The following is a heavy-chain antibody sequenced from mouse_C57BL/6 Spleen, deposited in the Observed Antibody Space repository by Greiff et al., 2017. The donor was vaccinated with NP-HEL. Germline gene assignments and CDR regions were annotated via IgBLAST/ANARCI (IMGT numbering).Heavy chain of an antibody. V-gene: IGHV3-6*01. D-gene: IGHD2-4*01. CDR3: ARFSIRLRRENFDY. J-gene: IGHJ2*01. CDR2: ISYDGSN. CDR1: GYSITSGYY. Sequence: EVKLMESGPGLVKPSQSLSLTCSVTGYSITSGYYWNWIRQFPGNKLEWMGYISYDGSNNYNPSLKNRISITRDTSKNQFFLKLNSVTTEDTATYYCARFSIRLRRENFDYWGQGTTLTVSS.